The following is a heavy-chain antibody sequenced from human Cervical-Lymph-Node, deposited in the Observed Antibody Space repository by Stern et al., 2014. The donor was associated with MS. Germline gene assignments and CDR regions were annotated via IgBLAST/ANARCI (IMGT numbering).Heavy chain of an antibody. Sequence: EVQLLESGGVVVKPGGSLRLSCAASGFTFDDYTMHWVRQAPGQGLEWVALISWDGGSTYYADSVKGRFTIARDNSKNSLYLQMNSLRTEDTALYYCAKPITMIVVAESSYFDYWGQGTLVTVSS. CDR1: GFTFDDYT. CDR2: ISWDGGST. J-gene: IGHJ4*02. D-gene: IGHD3-22*01. V-gene: IGHV3-43*01. CDR3: AKPITMIVVAESSYFDY.